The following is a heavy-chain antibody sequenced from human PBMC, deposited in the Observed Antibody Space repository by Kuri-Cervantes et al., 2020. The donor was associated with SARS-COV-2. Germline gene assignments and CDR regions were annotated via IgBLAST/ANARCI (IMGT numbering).Heavy chain of an antibody. D-gene: IGHD2-2*01. V-gene: IGHV4-39*07. CDR3: ARAPRYCSSTSCPPFDY. J-gene: IGHJ4*02. Sequence: SETLSLTCTVSGGSISSSSYYWGWIRQPPGKGLEWVGSIFHSGSTFYHPSLKSRVTISVDTSKNQFSLKLSSMTAADTAVYYCARAPRYCSSTSCPPFDYWGQGTLVTVSS. CDR2: IFHSGST. CDR1: GGSISSSSYY.